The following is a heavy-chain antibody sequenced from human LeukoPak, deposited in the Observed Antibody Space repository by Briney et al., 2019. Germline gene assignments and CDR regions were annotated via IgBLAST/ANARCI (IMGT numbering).Heavy chain of an antibody. Sequence: GXLRLSXAASGFTFSSYAMSWIRQAPGKGLEWVSAISGSGGSTYYADSVKGRFTISRDNSKNTLYLQMNSLRAEDTAVYYCAKNRGTTTVTTFLVYWGQGTLVTVSS. D-gene: IGHD4-17*01. CDR2: ISGSGGST. CDR3: AKNRGTTTVTTFLVY. CDR1: GFTFSSYA. V-gene: IGHV3-23*01. J-gene: IGHJ4*02.